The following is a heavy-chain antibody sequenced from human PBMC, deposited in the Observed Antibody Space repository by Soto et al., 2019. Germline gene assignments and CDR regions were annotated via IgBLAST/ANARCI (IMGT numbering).Heavy chain of an antibody. V-gene: IGHV3-33*01. CDR3: ARVFSYRYVDY. CDR2: IWYDGSNK. Sequence: PGGSLRLSCAASGFTFSSYGMHWVRQAPGKGLEWVAVIWYDGSNKYYTDSVKGRFTISRDNSKNTLYLQMNSLRAEDTAVYYCARVFSYRYVDYWGQGTLVTVSS. CDR1: GFTFSSYG. D-gene: IGHD3-16*02. J-gene: IGHJ4*02.